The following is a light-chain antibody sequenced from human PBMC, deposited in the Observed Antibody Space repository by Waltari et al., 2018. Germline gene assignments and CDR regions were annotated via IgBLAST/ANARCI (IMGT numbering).Light chain of an antibody. CDR2: AAS. V-gene: IGKV1-17*01. J-gene: IGKJ1*01. Sequence: DIQMTQFPSSLSASVGDRVTITCRASQAIKNDLAWYQQKPGKGPKRLIYAASRLQSGVPSRFSGSGSGTDFTLTISSLQPEDFATYYCLQHDIYPLTFGQGTKVEIK. CDR3: LQHDIYPLT. CDR1: QAIKND.